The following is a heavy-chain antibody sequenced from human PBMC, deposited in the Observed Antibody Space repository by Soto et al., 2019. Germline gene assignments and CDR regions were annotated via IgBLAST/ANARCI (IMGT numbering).Heavy chain of an antibody. V-gene: IGHV1-24*01. Sequence: ASVKVSCKVSGYTLTELSMHWVRQAPGKGLEWMGGFDPEDGETIYAQKFQGRVTMTEDTSTDTAYMELSSLRSEDTAVYYCATDSIWYSSRKVAYYYYYGMDVWGQGTTVTVSS. CDR2: FDPEDGET. J-gene: IGHJ6*02. CDR3: ATDSIWYSSRKVAYYYYYGMDV. CDR1: GYTLTELS. D-gene: IGHD6-13*01.